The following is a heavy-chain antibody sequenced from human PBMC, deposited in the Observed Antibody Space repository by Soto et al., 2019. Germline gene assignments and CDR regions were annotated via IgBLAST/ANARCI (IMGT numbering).Heavy chain of an antibody. CDR3: ARDRGVAPPVAGNTHYYYYVDV. V-gene: IGHV1-18*01. Sequence: QDQLVQSGAEVKKPGASVTVSCKASGYSFTNYGVTWVRQAPGQGLEWMGWISAFNGNTHYAQNLQGRVNMTTDASTSTAYMELRSLRSDDTAVYYCARDRGVAPPVAGNTHYYYYVDVWGKGTTVTVSS. CDR2: ISAFNGNT. CDR1: GYSFTNYG. J-gene: IGHJ6*03. D-gene: IGHD6-19*01.